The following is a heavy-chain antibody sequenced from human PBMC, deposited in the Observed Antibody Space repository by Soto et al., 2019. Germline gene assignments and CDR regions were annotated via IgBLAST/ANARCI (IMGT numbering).Heavy chain of an antibody. CDR2: IYYSGTT. J-gene: IGHJ4*02. D-gene: IGHD5-12*01. Sequence: QVQLQESGPGLVKPSETLSLTCTVSGDSISSYYWSWIRQPPGKGLEWIAYIYYSGTTNYNPSLKSRVTISLDTSQNQFSLRLSSVTAADTAVYYCARHKEIVATVIFDQWGQGTLVTVSS. CDR3: ARHKEIVATVIFDQ. CDR1: GDSISSYY. V-gene: IGHV4-59*08.